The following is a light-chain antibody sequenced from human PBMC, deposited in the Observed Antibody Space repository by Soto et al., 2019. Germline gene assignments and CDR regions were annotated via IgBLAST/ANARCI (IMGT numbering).Light chain of an antibody. CDR3: QQYIDSPRT. CDR1: QTVNRNY. V-gene: IGKV3-20*01. J-gene: IGKJ1*01. CDR2: GVS. Sequence: EIILTQSPGTLALSPGDGATLSCRASQTVNRNYLAWYHQRPGQPPRLLIYGVSNRASGVHDRFSGDGSGTEFTLTIGRLDPDDFGVYYCQQYIDSPRTFGQGTRVEVK.